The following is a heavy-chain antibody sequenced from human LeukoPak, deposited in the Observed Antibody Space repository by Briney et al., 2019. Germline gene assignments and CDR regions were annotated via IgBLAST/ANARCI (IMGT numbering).Heavy chain of an antibody. V-gene: IGHV3-7*01. CDR2: IKQDGSEK. CDR3: AKNYYDSSGYYSREVLTYFDY. D-gene: IGHD3-22*01. Sequence: GGSLRLSCAASGYTFSRYWMSWVRQAPGKGVERVAHIKQDGSEKYYVESVKGRFTISRENAKNSLYMQMNRQRDEDTAMYYCAKNYYDSSGYYSREVLTYFDYWGQGTLVTVSS. J-gene: IGHJ4*02. CDR1: GYTFSRYW.